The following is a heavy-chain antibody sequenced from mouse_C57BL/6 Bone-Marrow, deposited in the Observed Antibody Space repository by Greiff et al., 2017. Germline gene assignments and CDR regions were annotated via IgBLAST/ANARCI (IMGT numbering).Heavy chain of an antibody. CDR2: IYPGSGNT. Sequence: QVQLKESGAELVRPGASVKLSCKASGYTFTDYYINWVKQRPGQGLEWIARIYPGSGNTYYNEKFKGKATLTAEKSSSTAYMQLSSLTSEDSAVYFCARFPFAYWGQGTLVTVS. V-gene: IGHV1-76*01. CDR3: ARFPFAY. J-gene: IGHJ3*01. CDR1: GYTFTDYY.